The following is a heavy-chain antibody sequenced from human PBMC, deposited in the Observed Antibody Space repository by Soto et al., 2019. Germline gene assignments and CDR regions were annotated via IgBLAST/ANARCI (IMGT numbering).Heavy chain of an antibody. Sequence: QVQLVQSGAEVKKPGSSVKVSCKASGGTFSSYTISWVRQAPGQGLEWMGRIIPILGIANYAQKFQGRVTXTXXKSTSTAYMELSSLRSEDTAVYYCEMATTPEDFDYWGQGTLVTVSS. CDR2: IIPILGIA. CDR3: EMATTPEDFDY. J-gene: IGHJ4*02. CDR1: GGTFSSYT. V-gene: IGHV1-69*02. D-gene: IGHD5-12*01.